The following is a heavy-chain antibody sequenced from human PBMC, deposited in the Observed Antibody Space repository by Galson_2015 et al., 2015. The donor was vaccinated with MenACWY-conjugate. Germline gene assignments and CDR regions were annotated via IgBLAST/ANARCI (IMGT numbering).Heavy chain of an antibody. Sequence: QGLECLGWMNPNSGNTGYAQKFQGRVTMTRNTSITTAYMELSSLNSEDMAVYFCARLTGGRFDLWGQGTLVTVSS. D-gene: IGHD7-27*01. J-gene: IGHJ4*02. CDR2: MNPNSGNT. V-gene: IGHV1-8*01. CDR3: ARLTGGRFDL.